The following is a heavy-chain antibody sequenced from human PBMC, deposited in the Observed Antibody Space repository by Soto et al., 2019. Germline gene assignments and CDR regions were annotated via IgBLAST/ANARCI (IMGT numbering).Heavy chain of an antibody. V-gene: IGHV3-30*04. Sequence: PGGSLRLSCAASGITLSNYAMHWVRQAPGKGLEWVAVISSDGKKTYYADSVKGRFTISRDNAKNSLYLQMNSLRDEDTAVYYCARLWFEPMGYYYGMDVWGQGTMVTVSS. CDR3: ARLWFEPMGYYYGMDV. CDR2: ISSDGKKT. D-gene: IGHD3-10*01. J-gene: IGHJ6*02. CDR1: GITLSNYA.